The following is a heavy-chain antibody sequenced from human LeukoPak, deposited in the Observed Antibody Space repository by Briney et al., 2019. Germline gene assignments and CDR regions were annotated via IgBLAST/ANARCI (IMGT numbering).Heavy chain of an antibody. V-gene: IGHV3-7*01. Sequence: GGSLRLSCAASGFTFSSYWMSWVRQAPGKGLEWVTNINQDGSEKYYVDSVKGRFTISRDNADNSLYLQMNSLRVEDTAVYYCARGVMARNYYNVGFDYWGQGTLVTVSS. J-gene: IGHJ4*02. D-gene: IGHD3-10*01. CDR3: ARGVMARNYYNVGFDY. CDR2: INQDGSEK. CDR1: GFTFSSYW.